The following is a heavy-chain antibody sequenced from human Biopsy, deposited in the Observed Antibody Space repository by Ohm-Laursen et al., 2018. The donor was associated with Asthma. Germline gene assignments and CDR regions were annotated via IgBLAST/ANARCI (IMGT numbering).Heavy chain of an antibody. J-gene: IGHJ3*02. CDR3: AHRLCIGGACYDAFDI. D-gene: IGHD2-8*02. CDR1: GFSLTTTGVG. CDR2: IYLEEDK. V-gene: IGHV2-5*02. Sequence: TQTLTLTCTFSGFSLTTTGVGVAWIRQSPGKALEWLARIYLEEDKRYSSSLKSRLTITKETSKNQVVLTMTNMDPVDTATYYCAHRLCIGGACYDAFDIWGQGTMVTVSS.